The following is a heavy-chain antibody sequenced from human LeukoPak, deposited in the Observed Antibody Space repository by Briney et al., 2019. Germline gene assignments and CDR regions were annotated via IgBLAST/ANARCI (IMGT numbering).Heavy chain of an antibody. CDR2: IRSKAYGGTT. CDR1: GFTFGDYA. Sequence: GRSLRLSCTASGFTFGDYAMSWVRQAPGKGLEWVGFIRSKAYGGTTEYAASVKGRFTISRDDSKSIAYLQMNSLKTEDTAVYYCESFAYYGSGSYYNLFDYWGQGTLVTVSS. J-gene: IGHJ4*02. V-gene: IGHV3-49*04. D-gene: IGHD3-10*01. CDR3: ESFAYYGSGSYYNLFDY.